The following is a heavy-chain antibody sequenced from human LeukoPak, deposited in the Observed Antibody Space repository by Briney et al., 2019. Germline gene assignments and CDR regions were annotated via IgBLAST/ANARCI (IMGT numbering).Heavy chain of an antibody. CDR3: ARGGSGATKDDLFDI. CDR1: GGSISSGGYY. V-gene: IGHV4-31*03. Sequence: SETLSLTCTVSGGSISSGGYYWSWIRQHPGKGLEWIGYIYYSGSTYYNPSLKSRVTISVDTSKNQFSLKLSSVTAADTAVYYCARGGSGATKDDLFDIWGQGTMVTVSS. J-gene: IGHJ3*02. CDR2: IYYSGST. D-gene: IGHD3-10*01.